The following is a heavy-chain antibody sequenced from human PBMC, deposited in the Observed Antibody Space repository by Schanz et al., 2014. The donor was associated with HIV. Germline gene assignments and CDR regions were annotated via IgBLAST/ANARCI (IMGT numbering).Heavy chain of an antibody. CDR3: ARGDYGNYRGIVGFDM. D-gene: IGHD4-17*01. V-gene: IGHV3-72*01. CDR1: AFMFSDHY. CDR2: IRTKAAGYST. Sequence: PGGSLRLSCAASAFMFSDHYMDWVRQPPGKGLEWVGRIRTKAAGYSTVYAASVRGRFTVSRDDSKNLLYLQMNSLETEDMAVYYCARGDYGNYRGIVGFDMWGQGTMVTVSS. J-gene: IGHJ3*02.